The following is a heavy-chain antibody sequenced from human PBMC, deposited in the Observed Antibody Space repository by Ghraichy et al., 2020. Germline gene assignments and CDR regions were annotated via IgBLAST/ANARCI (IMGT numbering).Heavy chain of an antibody. CDR2: VHYSGTT. CDR1: GGSISTYF. CDR3: ARVVIGATIRYGVDA. J-gene: IGHJ6*02. D-gene: IGHD2/OR15-2a*01. Sequence: SETLSLTCSVSGGSISTYFWTWIRQPPGKGLEWIGYVHYSGTTNYNPSLKSRVTISVDTSKKQFSLQLNSVTAADTAVYYCARVVIGATIRYGVDAWGQGTTVTVS. V-gene: IGHV4-59*01.